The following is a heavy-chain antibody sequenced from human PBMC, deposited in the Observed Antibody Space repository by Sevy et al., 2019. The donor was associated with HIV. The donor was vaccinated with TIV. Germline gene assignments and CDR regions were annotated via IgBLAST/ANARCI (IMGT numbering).Heavy chain of an antibody. CDR3: AREGGYDYVWGSYRYSRYFDY. CDR1: GFTFSSYG. Sequence: GGSLRLSCAASGFTFSSYGMHWVRQAPGKGLEWVAVIWYDGSNKYYADSVKGRFTISRDNSKNTLYLQMNGLRAEDTAVYYCAREGGYDYVWGSYRYSRYFDYWGQGTLVTVSS. D-gene: IGHD3-16*02. J-gene: IGHJ4*02. V-gene: IGHV3-33*01. CDR2: IWYDGSNK.